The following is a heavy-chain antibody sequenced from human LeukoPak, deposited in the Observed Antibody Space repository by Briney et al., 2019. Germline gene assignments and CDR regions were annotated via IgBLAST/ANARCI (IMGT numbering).Heavy chain of an antibody. CDR1: GGSISSSSYY. V-gene: IGHV4-39*01. Sequence: PSETLSLTCTVSGGSISSSSYYWGWIRQPPGKRLEWIGSIYYSGSTYYNPSLKSRVTISVDTSKNQFSLKLSSVTAADTAVCYCARLVPHYYDSSGYYSYYYYYYMDVWGKGTTVTVSS. D-gene: IGHD3-22*01. J-gene: IGHJ6*03. CDR2: IYYSGST. CDR3: ARLVPHYYDSSGYYSYYYYYYMDV.